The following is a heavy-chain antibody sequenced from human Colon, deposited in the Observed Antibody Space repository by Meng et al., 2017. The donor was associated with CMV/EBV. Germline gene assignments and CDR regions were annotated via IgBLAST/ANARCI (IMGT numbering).Heavy chain of an antibody. D-gene: IGHD4-11*01. J-gene: IGHJ5*02. Sequence: SETLSLTCNVSGGSISSTSYYWAWIRQSPGKGLEWIGSVYYSGSTYSNPSLSSRLSIALDRSKNQFFLRRSSVTAADTAVYYCARHIAMTSVSLRAWGQGTLVTVSS. CDR1: GGSISSTSYY. CDR2: VYYSGST. CDR3: ARHIAMTSVSLRA. V-gene: IGHV4-39*01.